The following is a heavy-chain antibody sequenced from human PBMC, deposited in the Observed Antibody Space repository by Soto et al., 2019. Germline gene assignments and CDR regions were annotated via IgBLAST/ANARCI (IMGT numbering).Heavy chain of an antibody. CDR3: ASRDPGTSVDY. CDR2: IYRTGST. Sequence: GKASETLSLTCTVSGGSISSSSYYWGWIRQPPGKGLEWIGEIYRTGSTNYNPSLKSRVTISLDKSENQFSLKVTSLTAADTAVYYCASRDPGTSVDYWGQGTLVTVSS. D-gene: IGHD1-7*01. CDR1: GGSISSSSYY. J-gene: IGHJ4*02. V-gene: IGHV4-39*07.